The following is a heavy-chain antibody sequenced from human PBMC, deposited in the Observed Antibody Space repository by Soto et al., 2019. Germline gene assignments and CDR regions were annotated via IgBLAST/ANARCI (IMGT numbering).Heavy chain of an antibody. Sequence: QVQLVQSGAEVKKPGSSVKVSCKASGGTFSSYAISWVRQAPGQGLEWMGGIIPIFGTANYAQKFQGRVTITADKSPSTAYMELSSLRSEDTAVYYCARDPHRDYSSSSWYDYDGRDVWGQGTTVTVSS. CDR1: GGTFSSYA. CDR2: IIPIFGTA. V-gene: IGHV1-69*06. J-gene: IGHJ6*02. CDR3: ARDPHRDYSSSSWYDYDGRDV. D-gene: IGHD6-6*01.